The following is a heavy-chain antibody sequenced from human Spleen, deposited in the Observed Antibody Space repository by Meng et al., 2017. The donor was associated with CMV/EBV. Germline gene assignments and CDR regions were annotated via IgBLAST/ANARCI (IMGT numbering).Heavy chain of an antibody. V-gene: IGHV1-18*01. CDR2: ISAYNGNT. J-gene: IGHJ6*02. CDR3: ARLGYCSSTSCYSGVYYYYYGMDV. D-gene: IGHD2-2*03. Sequence: ASVKVSCKASGYTFTSYGISWVRQAPGQGLEWMGWISAYNGNTNYVQNLQGRVTMTTDTSTSTAYMELRSLRSDDTAVYYCARLGYCSSTSCYSGVYYYYYGMDVWGQGTTVTRLL. CDR1: GYTFTSYG.